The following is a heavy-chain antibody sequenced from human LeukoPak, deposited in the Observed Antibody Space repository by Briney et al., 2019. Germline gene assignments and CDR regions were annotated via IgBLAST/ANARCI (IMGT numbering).Heavy chain of an antibody. J-gene: IGHJ4*02. CDR1: GGSISNYY. V-gene: IGHV4-59*08. D-gene: IGHD6-19*01. Sequence: SETLSLTCTVSGGSISNYYWSWIRQPPGEGLEWIGYIYYSGSTNYNPSLKSRVTISVDTSKNQFSLKLSSVTAADTAVYYCARHEKSSGWYYDYWGQGTLVTVSS. CDR3: ARHEKSSGWYYDY. CDR2: IYYSGST.